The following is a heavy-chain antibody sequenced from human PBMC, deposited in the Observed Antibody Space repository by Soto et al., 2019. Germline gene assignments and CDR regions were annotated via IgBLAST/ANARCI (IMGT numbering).Heavy chain of an antibody. CDR3: ARNGYYFWSGSDYYYGMEV. V-gene: IGHV5-10-1*01. J-gene: IGHJ6*01. Sequence: PGESLKISCKGSGYSFTSYWISCVRQMPGKGLEWMVRIDPSDSYTNSSPSFQGHVTISADKSISTAYMQWSSLKASDTAMYYCARNGYYFWSGSDYYYGMEVWAQGTTVTVSS. D-gene: IGHD3-3*01. CDR1: GYSFTSYW. CDR2: IDPSDSYT.